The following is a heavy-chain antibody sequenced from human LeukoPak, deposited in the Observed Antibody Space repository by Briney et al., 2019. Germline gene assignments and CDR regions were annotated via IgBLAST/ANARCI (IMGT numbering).Heavy chain of an antibody. CDR1: GYTFTSYG. Sequence: AASVKVSCKASGYTFTSYGISWVRQAPGQGHEWRGWITAYNGNTTYAQNLQGRVTMTTDTSTSTAYMELTILRSDDTPVYYCASYGTCRYCYSLPYYYYHMEVWRKGPTVTVSS. CDR3: ASYGTCRYCYSLPYYYYHMEV. CDR2: ITAYNGNT. V-gene: IGHV1-18*01. D-gene: IGHD2-21*02. J-gene: IGHJ6*03.